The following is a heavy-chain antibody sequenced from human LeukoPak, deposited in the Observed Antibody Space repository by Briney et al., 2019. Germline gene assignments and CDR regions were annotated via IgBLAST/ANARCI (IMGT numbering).Heavy chain of an antibody. J-gene: IGHJ4*02. CDR3: AKDPGVVMVYPFYFDY. V-gene: IGHV3-23*01. CDR1: GFSFSYSG. CDR2: ISGSGGST. Sequence: GGSLRLSCAASGFSFSYSGMHWVRQAPGKGLEWVSAISGSGGSTYYADSVKGRFTISRDNSKNTLYLQMSSLRAEDTAVYYCAKDPGVVMVYPFYFDYWGQGTLVTVSS. D-gene: IGHD2-8*02.